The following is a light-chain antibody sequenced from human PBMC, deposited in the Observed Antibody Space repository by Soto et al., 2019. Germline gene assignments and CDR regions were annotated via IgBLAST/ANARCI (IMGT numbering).Light chain of an antibody. Sequence: DIQMTQSPSTLSASVGDRVTITCRASQSISEWLAWYQQKPGKAPQVLIYDASRLQSGVSSRFSGSVSGTAFNLTISSLQPDDFAVYYCQQSNYWPRTFGQGTKVDIK. CDR2: DAS. CDR1: QSISEW. V-gene: IGKV1-5*01. CDR3: QQSNYWPRT. J-gene: IGKJ1*01.